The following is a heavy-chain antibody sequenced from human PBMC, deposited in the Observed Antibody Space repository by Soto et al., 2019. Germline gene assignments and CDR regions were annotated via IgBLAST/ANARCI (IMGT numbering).Heavy chain of an antibody. D-gene: IGHD3-3*01. CDR1: GFSLSTSGVG. Sequence: SGPTLVNPTQTLTLTCTFSGFSLSTSGVGVGWIRQPPGKALEWLALIYWDDDKRYSPSLKSRLTITKDTSKNQVVLTMTNMDPADTATYYCALYYDFWSGYYYNWFDPWGQGTLVTVSS. CDR3: ALYYDFWSGYYYNWFDP. J-gene: IGHJ5*02. CDR2: IYWDDDK. V-gene: IGHV2-5*02.